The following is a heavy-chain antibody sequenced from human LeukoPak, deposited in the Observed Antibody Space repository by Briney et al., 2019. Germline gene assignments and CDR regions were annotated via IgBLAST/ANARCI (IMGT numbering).Heavy chain of an antibody. D-gene: IGHD1-26*01. CDR3: ARSNPVGATDY. CDR2: IIPIFGTA. Sequence: SVKVSCKASGYTFTSYDINWVRQATGQGLEWMGGIIPIFGTANYAQKFQGRVTITADESTSTAYMELSSLRSEDTAVYYCARSNPVGATDYWGQGTLVTVSS. J-gene: IGHJ4*02. V-gene: IGHV1-69*13. CDR1: GYTFTSYD.